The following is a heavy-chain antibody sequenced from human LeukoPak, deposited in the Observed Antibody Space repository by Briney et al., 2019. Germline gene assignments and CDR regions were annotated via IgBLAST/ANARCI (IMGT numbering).Heavy chain of an antibody. D-gene: IGHD2-21*02. J-gene: IGHJ4*02. CDR1: AYTFTCYY. V-gene: IGHV1-2*02. CDR3: ARGKTTVYCGGDCYAFDY. Sequence: ASVKVSCKTSAYTFTCYYMHWVRQAPGQGLEWMGWISPNSGGTNYAQKFQGRVTMTSDTSISTAYMELSRLRSDDTAVYYCARGKTTVYCGGDCYAFDYWGQGSLVTVSS. CDR2: ISPNSGGT.